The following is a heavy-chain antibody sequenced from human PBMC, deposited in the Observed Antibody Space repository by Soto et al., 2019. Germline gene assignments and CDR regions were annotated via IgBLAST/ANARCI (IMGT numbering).Heavy chain of an antibody. D-gene: IGHD3-10*01. CDR3: AREGNYGSGSYYIGYYYYYYMDV. CDR2: ISSSSSYI. CDR1: GFTFSSYS. V-gene: IGHV3-21*01. J-gene: IGHJ6*03. Sequence: GGSLRLSCAASGFTFSSYSMNWVRQAPGKGLEWVSSISSSSSYIYYADSVKGRFTISRDNAKNSLYLQMNSLRAEDTAVYYCAREGNYGSGSYYIGYYYYYYMDVWGKGTTVTVSS.